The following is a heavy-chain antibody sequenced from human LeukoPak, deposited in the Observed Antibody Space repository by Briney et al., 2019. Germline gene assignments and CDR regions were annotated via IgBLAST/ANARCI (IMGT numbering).Heavy chain of an antibody. Sequence: GGALRLSCAASGFTFSSYAMHWVRQAPGKGLEWVAVISYDGSNKYYADTVKGRFTLSRDNSKNTLYQQMNSLRAEDTAVYYGARDPGYGKGYYMDVWGKGTTVTVSS. CDR1: GFTFSSYA. J-gene: IGHJ6*03. CDR2: ISYDGSNK. CDR3: ARDPGYGKGYYMDV. V-gene: IGHV3-30*01. D-gene: IGHD5-12*01.